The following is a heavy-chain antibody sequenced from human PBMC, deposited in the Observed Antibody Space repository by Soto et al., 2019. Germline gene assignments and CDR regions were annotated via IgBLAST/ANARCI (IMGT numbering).Heavy chain of an antibody. V-gene: IGHV1-18*01. CDR3: ALEYYYESSGPYDY. CDR2: ISAYNGNT. J-gene: IGHJ4*02. D-gene: IGHD3-22*01. CDR1: GYTFTSYG. Sequence: ASVKVSCKASGYTFTSYGISWVRQAPGQGLEWMGWISAYNGNTNYAQKLQGRVTMTTDTSTSTAYMELRSLRSDDTAVYYCALEYYYESSGPYDYWAQVPQVTVSP.